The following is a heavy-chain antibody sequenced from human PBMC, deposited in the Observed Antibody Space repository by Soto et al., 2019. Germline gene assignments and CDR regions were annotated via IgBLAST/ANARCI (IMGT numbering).Heavy chain of an antibody. D-gene: IGHD2-15*01. CDR3: ASTCSGGTCSFDY. Sequence: EVQLVESGGGLVQPGGSLRLSCAASGFTVSSNYMSWVRQAPGKGLVWVSVIYSGGSTYYADSVKGRFTISRDNSENTLYLQMTSLRAEDTAVYYCASTCSGGTCSFDYCGQRTLVTVSS. J-gene: IGHJ4*02. CDR1: GFTVSSNY. V-gene: IGHV3-66*01. CDR2: IYSGGST.